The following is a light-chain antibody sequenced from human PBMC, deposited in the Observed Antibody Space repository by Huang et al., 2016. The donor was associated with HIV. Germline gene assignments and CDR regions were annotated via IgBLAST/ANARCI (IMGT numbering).Light chain of an antibody. CDR3: QHYDNLRT. Sequence: DIQMTQSPSSLSASVGDRVTITCQASQDISNYLNWYQQKPGKAPKLLIYDESNLETGVSSRVSGSGSGTDFTFTISSLQPEDIATYYCQHYDNLRTFGQGTKVEIK. J-gene: IGKJ1*01. CDR2: DES. CDR1: QDISNY. V-gene: IGKV1-33*01.